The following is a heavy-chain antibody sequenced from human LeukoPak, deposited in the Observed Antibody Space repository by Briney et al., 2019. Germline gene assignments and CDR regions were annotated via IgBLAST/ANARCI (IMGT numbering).Heavy chain of an antibody. Sequence: SETLSLTCTVSGGSISSGDCYWSWIRQPPGKGLEWIGYISYSGSTYYNPSLKSRVAISVDTSKNQFSLKLSSVTAADTAVYYRARVYDSSAYYGYYFDYWGQGTLVTVSS. D-gene: IGHD3-22*01. CDR1: GGSISSGDCY. CDR2: ISYSGST. CDR3: ARVYDSSAYYGYYFDY. V-gene: IGHV4-30-4*01. J-gene: IGHJ4*02.